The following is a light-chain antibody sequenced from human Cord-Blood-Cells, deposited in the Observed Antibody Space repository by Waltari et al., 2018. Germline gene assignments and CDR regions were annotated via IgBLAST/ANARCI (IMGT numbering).Light chain of an antibody. CDR3: CSDAGSSTLV. V-gene: IGLV2-23*01. CDR2: EGS. Sequence: QSALTQPASVSGSPGQSITISCTGTCSDVGRYNRVSWYQQHPGKAPKLMIYEGSKGTSGISIRFSGSNSGNAASLTISGRQSEDEADYYCCSDAGSSTLVFGGETKLTVL. CDR1: CSDVGRYNR. J-gene: IGLJ2*01.